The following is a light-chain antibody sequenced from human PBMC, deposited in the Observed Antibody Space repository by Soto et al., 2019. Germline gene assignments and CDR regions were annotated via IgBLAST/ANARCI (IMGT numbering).Light chain of an antibody. V-gene: IGLV2-23*01. CDR3: CSYVGATTYV. J-gene: IGLJ1*01. CDR1: SSSIGGYNV. Sequence: QSALTQPASVSGSPGQSITISCSGTSSSIGGYNVVSWCQQHPGNAPKVIVYEGIKRPSGVSDRFSGSTSGSTASLTISGLQAEDEAEYFCCSYVGATTYVFGSGTKLTVL. CDR2: EGI.